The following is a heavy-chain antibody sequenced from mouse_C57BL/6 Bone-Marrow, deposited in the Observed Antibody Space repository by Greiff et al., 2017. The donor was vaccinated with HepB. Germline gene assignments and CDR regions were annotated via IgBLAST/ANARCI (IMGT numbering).Heavy chain of an antibody. V-gene: IGHV1-81*01. D-gene: IGHD1-1*01. Sequence: VKLMESGAELARPGASVKLSCKASGYTFTSYGISWVKQRTGQGLEWIGEIYPRSGNTYYNEKFKGKATLTADKSSSTAYMELRSLTSEDSAVYFCARDEGINYYGSPFAYWGQGTLVTVSA. CDR2: IYPRSGNT. CDR3: ARDEGINYYGSPFAY. CDR1: GYTFTSYG. J-gene: IGHJ3*01.